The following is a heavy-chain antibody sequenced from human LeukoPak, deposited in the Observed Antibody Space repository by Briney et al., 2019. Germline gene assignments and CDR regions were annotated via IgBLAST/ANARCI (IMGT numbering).Heavy chain of an antibody. D-gene: IGHD5-12*01. V-gene: IGHV3-74*01. Sequence: GGSLRLSCAAPGFTFSNHWMHWVRQVPGKGLVWVSRISSDGRMINYADSVKGRFTISRDNSKNTLYLQMHSLRAEDTAVYYCASGYDYGIFEYWGQGTLVTISP. CDR2: ISSDGRMI. J-gene: IGHJ4*02. CDR1: GFTFSNHW. CDR3: ASGYDYGIFEY.